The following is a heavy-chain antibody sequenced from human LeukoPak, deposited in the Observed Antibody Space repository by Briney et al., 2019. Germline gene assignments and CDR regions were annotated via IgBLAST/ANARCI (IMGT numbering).Heavy chain of an antibody. V-gene: IGHV3-23*01. CDR2: LSSNGGTS. J-gene: IGHJ4*02. D-gene: IGHD3-16*01. CDR1: GFTFSTYA. CDR3: ANRGRMAVGSYYFDY. Sequence: GGSLRLSCAASGFTFSTYAMSWVRQAPGKGLEWVSTLSSNGGTSYYADSVKGRFTISRDNAKNTLYLQTNSLRAEDTAIYYCANRGRMAVGSYYFDYWGQGTLVTVSS.